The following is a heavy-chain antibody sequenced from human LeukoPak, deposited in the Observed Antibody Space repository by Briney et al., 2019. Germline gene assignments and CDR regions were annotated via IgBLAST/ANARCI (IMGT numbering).Heavy chain of an antibody. CDR1: GGSISSSSYY. D-gene: IGHD3-10*01. CDR3: ARVIGTYYYGSGSYYDGRNDAFDI. J-gene: IGHJ3*02. V-gene: IGHV4-39*07. Sequence: SETLSLTCTVSGGSISSSSYYWGWIRQPPGKGLEWIGSIYYSGSTYYNPSLKSRVTTSVDTSKNQFSLKLSSVTAADTAVYYCARVIGTYYYGSGSYYDGRNDAFDIWGQGTMVTVSS. CDR2: IYYSGST.